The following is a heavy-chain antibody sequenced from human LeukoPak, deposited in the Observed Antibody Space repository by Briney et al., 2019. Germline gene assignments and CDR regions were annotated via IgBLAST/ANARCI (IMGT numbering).Heavy chain of an antibody. D-gene: IGHD4-17*01. CDR3: ARDLVTVTKGFDI. V-gene: IGHV4-59*11. J-gene: IGHJ3*02. CDR2: ISYIGST. CDR1: GDSFSSHY. Sequence: SETLSLTCTVSGDSFSSHYWSWIRQPPGKGLEWIGYISYIGSTNYSPSLKSRVTISIDTSKNQFSLKLISVTAADTAVYYCARDLVTVTKGFDIWGQGTMVSVSS.